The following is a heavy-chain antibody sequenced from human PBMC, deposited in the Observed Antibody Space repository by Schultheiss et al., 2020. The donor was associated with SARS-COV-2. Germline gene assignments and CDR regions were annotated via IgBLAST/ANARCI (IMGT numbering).Heavy chain of an antibody. CDR1: GFTFSSYS. D-gene: IGHD6-19*01. J-gene: IGHJ4*02. Sequence: GESLKISCAASGFTFSSYSMNWVRQAPGKGLEWVSAISGSGGSTYYADSVKGRFTISRDNSKNTLYLQMNSLRAEDTAVYYCAKFDAVAGGYWGQGTLVTVSS. CDR2: ISGSGGST. V-gene: IGHV3-23*01. CDR3: AKFDAVAGGY.